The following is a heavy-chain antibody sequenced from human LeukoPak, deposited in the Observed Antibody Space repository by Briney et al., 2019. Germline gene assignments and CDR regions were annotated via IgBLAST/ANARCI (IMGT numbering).Heavy chain of an antibody. Sequence: GGSLRLSCAASGLTFSSYAMSWVRQAPGKGLEWVSAISGSGGSTYYADSVKGRFTISRDNSKNTLYLQMNSLRAEDTAVYYCANGLVPRWFDPWGQGTLVTVSS. V-gene: IGHV3-23*01. CDR1: GLTFSSYA. J-gene: IGHJ5*02. CDR2: ISGSGGST. D-gene: IGHD6-19*01. CDR3: ANGLVPRWFDP.